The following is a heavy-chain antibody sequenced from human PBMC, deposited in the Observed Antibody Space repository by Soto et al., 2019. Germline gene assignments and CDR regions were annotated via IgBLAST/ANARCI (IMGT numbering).Heavy chain of an antibody. V-gene: IGHV3-30*18. CDR2: ISYDGSNK. D-gene: IGHD6-13*01. J-gene: IGHJ6*03. Sequence: QVQLVDSGGGVVQPGRSLRLSCAASGFTFSSYGMHWVRQAPGKGLEWVAVISYDGSNKYYADSVKGRFTISRDNSKNTLYLQMNSLRAEDTAMYYCAKDPRIAATGPPSVSYYYYYLDVWGTGTTVTVSS. CDR1: GFTFSSYG. CDR3: AKDPRIAATGPPSVSYYYYYLDV.